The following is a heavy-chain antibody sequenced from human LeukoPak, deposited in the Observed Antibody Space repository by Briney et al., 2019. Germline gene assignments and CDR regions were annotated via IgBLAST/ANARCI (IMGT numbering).Heavy chain of an antibody. V-gene: IGHV4-34*01. CDR2: INHSGST. CDR1: GGSFSGYY. CDR3: ARGLTYYYGSGSPRRFDP. J-gene: IGHJ5*02. Sequence: SETLSLTCAVYGGSFSGYYWSWIRQPPGKGLEWIGEINHSGSTNYSPSLKSRVTISVDTSKNQFSLKLSSVTAADTAVYYCARGLTYYYGSGSPRRFDPWGQGTLVTVSS. D-gene: IGHD3-10*01.